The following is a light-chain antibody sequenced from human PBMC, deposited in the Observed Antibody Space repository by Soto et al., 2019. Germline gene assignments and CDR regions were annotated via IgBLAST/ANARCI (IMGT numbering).Light chain of an antibody. J-gene: IGKJ1*01. V-gene: IGKV3-15*01. Sequence: EIVLTQSPCTLSLSPGERATLSCRASQSVSSSFLSWYQQTRGQAPRLLIYGASTRATGIPARFSGSGSGTEFTLTISGLQSEDFAVYYCQQYSIWRTFGQGTKVDIK. CDR1: QSVSSS. CDR3: QQYSIWRT. CDR2: GAS.